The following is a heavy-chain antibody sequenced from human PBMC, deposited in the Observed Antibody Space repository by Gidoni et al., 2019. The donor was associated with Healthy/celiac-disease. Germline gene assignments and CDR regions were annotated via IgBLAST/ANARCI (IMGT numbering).Heavy chain of an antibody. CDR3: ARDQGWNYWFDP. CDR2: INSDGIST. Sequence: EVQLVESGGGLVQTGGSLRLSCAASVFTFSSYWMHWVRQAPGKGLVWVSRINSDGISTSYADSVKGLFTISRDNAKNTLYLQMNSLRAEDTAVYYCARDQGWNYWFDPWGQGTLVTVSS. J-gene: IGHJ5*02. D-gene: IGHD1-7*01. V-gene: IGHV3-74*01. CDR1: VFTFSSYW.